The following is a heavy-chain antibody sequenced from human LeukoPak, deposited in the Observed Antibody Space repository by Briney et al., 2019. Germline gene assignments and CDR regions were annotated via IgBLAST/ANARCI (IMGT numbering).Heavy chain of an antibody. Sequence: SGTLSLTCAVSGGSISSSNWWSWVRQPPGKGLEWIGEIYHSGSTNYNPSLKSRVTITVDKSKNQFTLKLSSVTAADTAVYYCARDRSIAAKDAFDIWGQGTMVTVSS. CDR3: ARDRSIAAKDAFDI. CDR1: GGSISSSNW. CDR2: IYHSGST. D-gene: IGHD6-6*01. J-gene: IGHJ3*02. V-gene: IGHV4-4*02.